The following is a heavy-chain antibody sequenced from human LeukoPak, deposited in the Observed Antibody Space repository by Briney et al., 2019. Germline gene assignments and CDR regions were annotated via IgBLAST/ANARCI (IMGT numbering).Heavy chain of an antibody. V-gene: IGHV3-23*05. CDR3: AKGRGSYLRSIDY. Sequence: GGSLRLSCVASGSGFSFSSFSLSWVRQAPGKTLEWLSAITDSRTYYADSVKGRFTISRDNAKNSLYLQMNSLRAEDTALYYCAKGRGSYLRSIDYWGQGTLVTVSS. CDR1: SGFSFSSFS. D-gene: IGHD1-26*01. J-gene: IGHJ4*02. CDR2: ITDSRT.